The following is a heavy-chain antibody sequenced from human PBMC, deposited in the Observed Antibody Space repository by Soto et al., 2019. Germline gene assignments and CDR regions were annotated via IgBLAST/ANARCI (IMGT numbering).Heavy chain of an antibody. CDR1: GFSFSSFE. CDR2: ISDSGSTM. Sequence: PGGSLRLSCATPGFSFSSFEMIWVRQAPGKGLEWISYISDSGSTMYYADSVKGRFTISRDNARNSLYLQMSSLRVEDTALYYCARSTVTSDWGQGTQVTVSS. V-gene: IGHV3-48*03. CDR3: ARSTVTSD. D-gene: IGHD4-17*01. J-gene: IGHJ4*02.